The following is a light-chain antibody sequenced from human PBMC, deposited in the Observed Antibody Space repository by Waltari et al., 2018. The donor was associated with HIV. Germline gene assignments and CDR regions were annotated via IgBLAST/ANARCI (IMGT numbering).Light chain of an antibody. V-gene: IGLV2-23*02. CDR3: CSYAGGPFV. CDR2: DVN. Sequence: QSALTQPPSVSGSPGQSVHMSCTGSNSHVRKYDVVSWYQHNPGQAPHLIIYDVNTRPSGVSLRFSGSKSGNTASLTISGLQAEDEANYYCCSYAGGPFVFGSGT. CDR1: NSHVRKYDV. J-gene: IGLJ1*01.